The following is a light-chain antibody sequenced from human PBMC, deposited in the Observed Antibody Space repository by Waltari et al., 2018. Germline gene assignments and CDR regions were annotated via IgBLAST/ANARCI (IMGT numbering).Light chain of an antibody. CDR3: CSYVGLGTYV. V-gene: IGLV2-23*02. CDR1: SSDVGNYNL. J-gene: IGLJ1*01. CDR2: EVT. Sequence: QSGLAQPASASGSPGQSITITFTGTSSDVGNYNLVSWYQQRPGKAPRLLIYEVTKRAPGTSDRFSASKSDNTASLSISGLQAQEDEADYYCCSYVGLGTYVFGTGTKVTV.